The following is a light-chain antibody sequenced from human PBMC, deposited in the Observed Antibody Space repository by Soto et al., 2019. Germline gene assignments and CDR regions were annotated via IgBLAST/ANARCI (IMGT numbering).Light chain of an antibody. CDR2: DVS. J-gene: IGLJ1*01. CDR1: SSDVGGYNY. V-gene: IGLV2-14*01. CDR3: SSYTSSNTYV. Sequence: QSALTQPASVSGSPGQSITISCTGTSSDVGGYNYVSWYQQHPGKAPKLMIYDVSNRPSGVSNRFSGSKSGNTASLTISGLQAEDETDCYCSSYTSSNTYVFGTATKVTVL.